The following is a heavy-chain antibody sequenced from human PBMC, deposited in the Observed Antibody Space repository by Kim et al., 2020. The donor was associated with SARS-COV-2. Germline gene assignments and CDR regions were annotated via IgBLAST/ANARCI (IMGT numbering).Heavy chain of an antibody. CDR1: GFSFSSYG. D-gene: IGHD1-26*01. Sequence: GGSLRLPCSASGFSFSSYGMHWVRQAPGKGLECVSGISNNGGSAYYADSVKGRFTISRDNSKKTLYLQMSNLRTEDTAVYYCVRSIAMSSGAYWGPGTLVTVSS. J-gene: IGHJ4*02. CDR3: VRSIAMSSGAY. CDR2: ISNNGGSA. V-gene: IGHV3-64D*09.